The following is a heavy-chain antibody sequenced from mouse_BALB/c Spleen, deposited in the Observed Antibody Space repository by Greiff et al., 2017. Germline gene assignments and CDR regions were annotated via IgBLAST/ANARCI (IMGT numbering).Heavy chain of an antibody. D-gene: IGHD2-14*01. Sequence: EVQRVESGGGLVQPGGSLRLSCAPSGFTFTDYYMSWVRQPPGKALEWLGFIRNKANGYTTEYSASVKGRFTISRDNSQSILYLQMNTLRAEDSATYYCARDRYGAMDYWGQGTSVTVSS. CDR1: GFTFTDYY. J-gene: IGHJ4*01. V-gene: IGHV7-3*02. CDR3: ARDRYGAMDY. CDR2: IRNKANGYTT.